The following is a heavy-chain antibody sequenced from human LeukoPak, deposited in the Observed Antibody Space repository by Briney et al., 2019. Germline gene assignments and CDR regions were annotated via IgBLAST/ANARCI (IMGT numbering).Heavy chain of an antibody. Sequence: GGSLRLSCAASGFTFSSYAMHWVRQAPGKGLEWVAFIRYDGSNKYYADSVKGRFTISRDNSKNTLYLQMNSLRAEDTAVYYCAKEGGGVVIGFDYWGQGTLVTVSS. D-gene: IGHD3-3*01. CDR2: IRYDGSNK. V-gene: IGHV3-30*02. CDR1: GFTFSSYA. J-gene: IGHJ4*02. CDR3: AKEGGGVVIGFDY.